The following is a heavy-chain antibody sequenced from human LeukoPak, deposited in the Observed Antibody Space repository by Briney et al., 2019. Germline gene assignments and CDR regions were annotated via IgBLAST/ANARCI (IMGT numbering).Heavy chain of an antibody. D-gene: IGHD2-8*01. CDR3: AKEVDAFGAFDI. V-gene: IGHV3-21*04. CDR2: ISSSSSYI. J-gene: IGHJ3*02. CDR1: GFPFGSYV. Sequence: GGSLRLSCEASGFPFGSYVMSWVRQAPGKGLEWVSSISSSSSYIYYADSVKGRFTISRDNAKNSLYLQMNSLRAEDTAVYYCAKEVDAFGAFDIWGQGTMVTVSS.